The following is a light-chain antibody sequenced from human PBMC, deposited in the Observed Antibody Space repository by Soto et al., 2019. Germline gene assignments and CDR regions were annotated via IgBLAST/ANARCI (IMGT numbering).Light chain of an antibody. V-gene: IGLV2-14*02. CDR1: SSDVGSYNL. CDR3: SSYTTRVALGVR. Sequence: QSALTQPASVSRSPGQSITISCTGTSSDVGSYNLVSWYQQHPGKAPKLMIYEVGKRPSGVSYRFSGSKSGTTASLTISGLQPEDEADYYCSSYTTRVALGVRFGGGTQLTVL. CDR2: EVG. J-gene: IGLJ7*01.